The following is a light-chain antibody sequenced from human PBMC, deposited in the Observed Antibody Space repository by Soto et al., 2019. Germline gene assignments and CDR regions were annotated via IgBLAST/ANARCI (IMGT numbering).Light chain of an antibody. CDR3: QQYNSYSPDT. V-gene: IGKV1-5*01. CDR2: DAS. Sequence: DIQMTQSPSTLSASVGDRVTITCRASQSISSWLAWYQQKPGKAPKLLIYDASSLESGVPSRFSGSGSGTEFTLTISSLQPDYFATYYCQQYNSYSPDTFGPGTKVDIK. J-gene: IGKJ3*01. CDR1: QSISSW.